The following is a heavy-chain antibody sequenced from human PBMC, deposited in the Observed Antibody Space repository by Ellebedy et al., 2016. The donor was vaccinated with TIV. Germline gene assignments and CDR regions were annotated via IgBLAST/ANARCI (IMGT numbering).Heavy chain of an antibody. D-gene: IGHD2-15*01. V-gene: IGHV3-15*01. CDR1: GFTFSNAW. CDR3: TRDSYCSGGSCYEGPGYYYYGMDV. J-gene: IGHJ6*02. Sequence: GGSLRLSCAASGFTFSNAWMSWVRQAPGKGLEWVGRIKRKTDGGTTDYAAPVKGRFTISRDDSKNTLYLQMNSLKTEDTAVYYCTRDSYCSGGSCYEGPGYYYYGMDVWGQGTTVTVSS. CDR2: IKRKTDGGTT.